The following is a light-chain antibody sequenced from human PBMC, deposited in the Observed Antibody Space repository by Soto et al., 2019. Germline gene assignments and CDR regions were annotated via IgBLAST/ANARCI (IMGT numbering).Light chain of an antibody. J-gene: IGLJ2*01. CDR2: GNS. CDR1: SSNIGAGYD. Sequence: QSVLTHPPSVSGAPGQRVTISCTGSSSNIGAGYDVHWYQQLPGTAPKLLIYGNSNRPSGVPDRFSGSKSGTSASLAITGLQAEDEADYYCQSYDSSLSVVVFGGGTKVTVL. CDR3: QSYDSSLSVVV. V-gene: IGLV1-40*01.